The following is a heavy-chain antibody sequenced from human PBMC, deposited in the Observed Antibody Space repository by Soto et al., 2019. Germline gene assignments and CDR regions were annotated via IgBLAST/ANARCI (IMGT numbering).Heavy chain of an antibody. J-gene: IGHJ4*02. V-gene: IGHV4-59*01. Sequence: SETLSLTCTVSGGSISSYYWSWIRQPPGKGLEWIGYIYYSGSTNYNPSLKSRVTISVDTSKNQFSLKLSSVTAADTAVYYCASSPCAYCSGSSCPSISFDYWGQGTLVTVSS. CDR3: ASSPCAYCSGSSCPSISFDY. CDR1: GGSISSYY. CDR2: IYYSGST. D-gene: IGHD2-15*01.